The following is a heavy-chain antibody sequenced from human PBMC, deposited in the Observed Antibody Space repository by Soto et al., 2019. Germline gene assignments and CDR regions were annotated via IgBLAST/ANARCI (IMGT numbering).Heavy chain of an antibody. D-gene: IGHD6-13*01. CDR2: ISGGGGGT. J-gene: IGHJ5*02. CDR3: AKDGGPYSSSWYKENWFDP. Sequence: GGSLRLSCAASGFSFSNYAMNWVRQAPGKGLEWVSGISGGGGGTYYADSVKGRFTISRDNSKNTVYLQMNSLRAEDTAFYYCAKDGGPYSSSWYKENWFDPWGQGTLVTVSS. CDR1: GFSFSNYA. V-gene: IGHV3-23*01.